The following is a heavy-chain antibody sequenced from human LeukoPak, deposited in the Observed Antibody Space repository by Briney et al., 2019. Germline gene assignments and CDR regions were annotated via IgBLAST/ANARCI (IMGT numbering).Heavy chain of an antibody. J-gene: IGHJ4*02. CDR3: AKDKGREGDY. CDR2: ISNSGGST. V-gene: IGHV3-23*01. CDR1: GFTFSSYA. Sequence: PGGSLRLSCAASGFTFSSYAMSWVRQAPGKGLEWVSAISNSGGSTYYADSVKGRFAISRDNPKNTLYLQMSSLRPEDTAVYYCAKDKGREGDYWGQVNLVTVSS.